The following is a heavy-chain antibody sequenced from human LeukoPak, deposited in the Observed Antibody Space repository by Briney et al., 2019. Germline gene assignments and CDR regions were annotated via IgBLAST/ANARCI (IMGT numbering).Heavy chain of an antibody. V-gene: IGHV4-4*07. D-gene: IGHD5-12*01. Sequence: PSETLSLTCTVSGESITYYYWSWIRQPAGKGLVWIGRIYSSGSTNYNPSLKSRVTMSLDTSKKQFSLKLTSVTAADTAVYYCARHKGGYTVYYFDYWGQGTLVTVSS. J-gene: IGHJ4*02. CDR3: ARHKGGYTVYYFDY. CDR1: GESITYYY. CDR2: IYSSGST.